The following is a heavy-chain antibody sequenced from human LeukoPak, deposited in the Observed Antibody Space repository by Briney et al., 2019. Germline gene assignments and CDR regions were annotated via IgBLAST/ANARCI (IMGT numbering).Heavy chain of an antibody. D-gene: IGHD3-9*01. V-gene: IGHV3-66*01. J-gene: IGHJ5*02. CDR2: IYSGGST. CDR1: GFTFSSYG. CDR3: ASIARYYDILTGYYDGWFDP. Sequence: GGSLRLSCAASGFTFSSYGMHWVRQAPGKGLEWVSVIYSGGSTYYADSVKGRFTISRDNSKNTLYLQMNSLRAEDTAVYYCASIARYYDILTGYYDGWFDPWGQGTLVTVSS.